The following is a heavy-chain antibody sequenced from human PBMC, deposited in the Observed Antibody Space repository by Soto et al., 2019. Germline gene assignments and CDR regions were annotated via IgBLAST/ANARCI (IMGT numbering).Heavy chain of an antibody. CDR3: ARLRYYYDSSGPFHYGMDV. J-gene: IGHJ6*02. Sequence: ASVKVSCKASGYTFTAYYIHWVRRAPGQGLEWMGWINPNSGGTKYGQKFQGRVTMTRDTSISTAYMELSRLRSDDTAVYYCARLRYYYDSSGPFHYGMDVWGQGTTVTVSS. CDR2: INPNSGGT. CDR1: GYTFTAYY. D-gene: IGHD3-22*01. V-gene: IGHV1-2*02.